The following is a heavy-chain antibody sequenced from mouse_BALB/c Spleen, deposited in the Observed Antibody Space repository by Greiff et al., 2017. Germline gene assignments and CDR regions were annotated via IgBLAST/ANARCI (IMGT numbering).Heavy chain of an antibody. D-gene: IGHD2-1*01. Sequence: EVKLVESGAELVKPGASVKLSCTASGFNIKDTYMHWVKQRPEQGLEWIGRIDPANGNTKYDPKFQGKATITADTSSNTAYLQLSSLTSEDTAVYYCARRGNYEAMDYWGQGTSVTVSS. CDR1: GFNIKDTY. CDR3: ARRGNYEAMDY. J-gene: IGHJ4*01. V-gene: IGHV14-3*02. CDR2: IDPANGNT.